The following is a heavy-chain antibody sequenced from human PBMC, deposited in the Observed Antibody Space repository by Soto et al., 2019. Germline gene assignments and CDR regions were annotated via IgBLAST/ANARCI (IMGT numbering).Heavy chain of an antibody. D-gene: IGHD4-17*01. CDR3: ARYYGARVYFDY. Sequence: SETLSLTCAVSGGSISSGGYSWSWIRQPPGKGLEWIGYIYHSGSTYYNPSLKSRVTISVDRSKNQFSLKLSSVTAADTAVYYCARYYGARVYFDYWGQGSLVTVSS. CDR2: IYHSGST. V-gene: IGHV4-30-2*01. CDR1: GGSISSGGYS. J-gene: IGHJ4*02.